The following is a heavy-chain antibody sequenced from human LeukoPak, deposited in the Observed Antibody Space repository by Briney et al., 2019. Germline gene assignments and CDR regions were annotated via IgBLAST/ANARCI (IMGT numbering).Heavy chain of an antibody. J-gene: IGHJ4*02. CDR1: GGTFSSYA. D-gene: IGHD2-15*01. V-gene: IGHV1-69*05. Sequence: SVKVSCKASGGTFSSYAISWVRQAPGQGLEWMGGIIPIFGTANYAQKFQGRVTITTDESTSTAYMELRSLRSEETAVYNCARDGYCSGGSCYGRFWGQGTLVTVSS. CDR2: IIPIFGTA. CDR3: ARDGYCSGGSCYGRF.